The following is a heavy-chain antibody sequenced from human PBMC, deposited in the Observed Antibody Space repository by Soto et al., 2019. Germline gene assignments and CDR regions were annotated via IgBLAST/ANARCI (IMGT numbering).Heavy chain of an antibody. CDR1: GFTFSSYG. CDR3: AREGEVNTGFGKDY. J-gene: IGHJ4*02. D-gene: IGHD3-16*01. Sequence: PGRSLRLSCAASGFTFSSYGMHCVRLAPGGGVGWVAVVGHEGGNRIYGESVKGRFTSPKANSKNRLYLQVTRMRAGDTAMYYCAREGEVNTGFGKDYWGQGPLVTVSS. V-gene: IGHV3-33*01. CDR2: VGHEGGNR.